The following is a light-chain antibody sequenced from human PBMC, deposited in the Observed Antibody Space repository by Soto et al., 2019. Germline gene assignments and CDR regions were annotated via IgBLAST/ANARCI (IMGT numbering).Light chain of an antibody. Sequence: QSVLTQPASVSGSPGQSITISCTGTYSDVGAYMYVSWYQHHPGKAPILMVSAVSNRPSGVSDRASGSKSGNTASLTISGLQAEDEADYFCTSYTTSSTYVFGTGTKLTVL. V-gene: IGLV2-14*03. CDR1: YSDVGAYMY. J-gene: IGLJ1*01. CDR2: AVS. CDR3: TSYTTSSTYV.